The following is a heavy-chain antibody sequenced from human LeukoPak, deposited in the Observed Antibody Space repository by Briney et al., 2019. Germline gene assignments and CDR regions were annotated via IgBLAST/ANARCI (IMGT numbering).Heavy chain of an antibody. V-gene: IGHV3-7*01. CDR1: GFTFRSYW. CDR3: ARDNFGHTYGYALDY. D-gene: IGHD5-18*01. Sequence: GGSLRLSCAVSGFTFRSYWMSWVRQAPGKGLEWVANIKQDGSEKYYVDSVKGRFTLSRDNTKNSLYLQMNSLRAEDTAVYYCARDNFGHTYGYALDYWGQGTLVTVSS. CDR2: IKQDGSEK. J-gene: IGHJ4*02.